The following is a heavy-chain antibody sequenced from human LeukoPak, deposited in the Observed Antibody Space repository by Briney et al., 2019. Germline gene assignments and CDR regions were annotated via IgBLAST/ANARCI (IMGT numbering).Heavy chain of an antibody. CDR3: ARLGPGYSSSWSNDAFAI. Sequence: PSGTLSLTCTVSGGSISSSTYYWGWIRQPPGKGQEWIGSMYYSGSTYYHPSLKSRVTISVDTSKNQFSLKLSSVTAADRAVYYCARLGPGYSSSWSNDAFAIWGQGTMVTVSS. CDR1: GGSISSSTYY. V-gene: IGHV4-39*01. J-gene: IGHJ3*02. D-gene: IGHD6-13*01. CDR2: MYYSGST.